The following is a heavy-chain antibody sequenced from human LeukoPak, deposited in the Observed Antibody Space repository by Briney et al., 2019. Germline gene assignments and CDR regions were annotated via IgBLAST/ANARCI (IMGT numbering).Heavy chain of an antibody. CDR1: GFTFTSIA. CDR3: AKDPDYYDSSGYSDY. V-gene: IGHV3-23*01. J-gene: IGHJ4*02. Sequence: GGSLRLSCAASGFTFTSIAMSWVRQAPGRGLGWASAFSGSGGSTYYADSVKGRFTISRDNSKNTLYLQMNSLRAEDTAVYYCAKDPDYYDSSGYSDYWGQGTLVTVSS. CDR2: FSGSGGST. D-gene: IGHD3-22*01.